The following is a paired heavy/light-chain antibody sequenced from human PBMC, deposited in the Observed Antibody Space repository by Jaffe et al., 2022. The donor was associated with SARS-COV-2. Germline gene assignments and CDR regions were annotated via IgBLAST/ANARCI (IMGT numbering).Light chain of an antibody. V-gene: IGKV3-15*01. CDR1: QSVSSN. J-gene: IGKJ4*01. CDR2: GAS. CDR3: QQYNNWPPVT. Sequence: EIVMTQSPATLSVSPGERATLSCRASQSVSSNLAWYQQKPGQAPRLLIYGASTRATGIPARFSGSGSGTEFTLTISSLQSEDFAVYYCQQYNNWPPVTFGGGTKVEIK.
Heavy chain of an antibody. CDR2: ISYDGSNK. V-gene: IGHV3-30*18. J-gene: IGHJ4*02. D-gene: IGHD2-15*01. Sequence: QVQLVESGGGVVQPGRSLRLSCAASGFTFSSYGMHWVRQAPGKGLEWVAVISYDGSNKYYADSVKGRFTISRDNSKNTLYLQMNSLRAEDTAVYYCAKDGCGSCYVVTTTFDYWGQGTLVTVSS. CDR1: GFTFSSYG. CDR3: AKDGCGSCYVVTTTFDY.